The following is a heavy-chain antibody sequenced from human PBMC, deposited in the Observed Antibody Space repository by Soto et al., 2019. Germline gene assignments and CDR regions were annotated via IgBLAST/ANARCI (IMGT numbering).Heavy chain of an antibody. Sequence: AMRDTCSGSGFTLSAYAMNWVRQAPGKGLEWVAVISYDGSNKYYADSVKGRFTISRDNSKNTLYLQMNSLRAEDTAVYYCAKDASGYLDYWGQGTLVTLSS. CDR2: ISYDGSNK. J-gene: IGHJ4*02. CDR1: GFTLSAYA. V-gene: IGHV3-30*04. CDR3: AKDASGYLDY.